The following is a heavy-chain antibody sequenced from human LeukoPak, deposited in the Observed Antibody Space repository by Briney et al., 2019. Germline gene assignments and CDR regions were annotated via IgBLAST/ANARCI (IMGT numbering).Heavy chain of an antibody. Sequence: GGSLRLSCAASGFTVSSNYMSWVRQAPGKGLEWVSVIYSGGSTYYADSVKGRFTISRDNSKNTLYLQMNSLRAEDTAVHYCARDRGRTPVGGGDYWGQGTLVTVSS. V-gene: IGHV3-66*01. CDR2: IYSGGST. CDR3: ARDRGRTPVGGGDY. CDR1: GFTVSSNY. J-gene: IGHJ4*02. D-gene: IGHD3-16*01.